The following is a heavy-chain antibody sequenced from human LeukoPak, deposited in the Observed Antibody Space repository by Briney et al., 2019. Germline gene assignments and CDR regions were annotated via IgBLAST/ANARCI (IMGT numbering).Heavy chain of an antibody. Sequence: SETLSLTCAVYGGSFSGYYWSWIRQPPGKGLEWIGEINHSGSTNYHPPLKRRVTISVDTAKSQFSLRLTSMTAADTAVYYCARDVAGNTFDYWGQGTLVTVSS. D-gene: IGHD5-12*01. CDR1: GGSFSGYY. CDR2: INHSGST. CDR3: ARDVAGNTFDY. J-gene: IGHJ4*02. V-gene: IGHV4-34*01.